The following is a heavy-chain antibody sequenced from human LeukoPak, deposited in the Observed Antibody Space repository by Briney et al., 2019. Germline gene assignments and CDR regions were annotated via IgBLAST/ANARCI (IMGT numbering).Heavy chain of an antibody. D-gene: IGHD4-17*01. CDR2: IYPGGTT. CDR3: ARADDFGDYDC. CDR1: GFTFSSYE. V-gene: IGHV3-53*01. J-gene: IGHJ4*02. Sequence: GGSLRLSCAASGFTFSSYEMNWVRQAPGKGLEWVSIIYPGGTTYYADSVKGRFTISRDNSKNTVYLQMNSLKADDAAVYYCARADDFGDYDCWGQGTLVTVSS.